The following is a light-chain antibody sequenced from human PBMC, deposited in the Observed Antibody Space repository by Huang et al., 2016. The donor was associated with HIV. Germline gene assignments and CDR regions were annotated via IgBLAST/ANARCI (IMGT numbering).Light chain of an antibody. V-gene: IGKV1-13*02. Sequence: AVQLTQSPSSLSASVGDTVIISCRASQDIGTSLAWYQQRTGRAPKLRISAASTLQTGVPARFSGESAGTYFTLFITNLQPEDFATYYCQQLHTYPITFGQGTRLDMK. CDR2: AAS. CDR1: QDIGTS. J-gene: IGKJ5*01. CDR3: QQLHTYPIT.